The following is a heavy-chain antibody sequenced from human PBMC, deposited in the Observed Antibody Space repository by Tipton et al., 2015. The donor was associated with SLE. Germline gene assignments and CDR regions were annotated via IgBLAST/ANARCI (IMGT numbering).Heavy chain of an antibody. J-gene: IGHJ2*01. V-gene: IGHV4-59*01. Sequence: TLSLTCTVSGGSISSYYWSWIRQPPGKGLEWIGYIYYSGSTNYNPSLKSRVTISVDTSKNQFSLKLSSVTAADTAVYYCASIAAAGKWYFDLWGRGTLATVSS. CDR1: GGSISSYY. CDR2: IYYSGST. CDR3: ASIAAAGKWYFDL. D-gene: IGHD6-13*01.